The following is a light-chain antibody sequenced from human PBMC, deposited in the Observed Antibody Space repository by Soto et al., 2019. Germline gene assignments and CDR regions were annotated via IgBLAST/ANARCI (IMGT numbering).Light chain of an antibody. CDR2: GAS. V-gene: IGKV3-20*01. CDR3: QQYRSSPLT. Sequence: IVLSQSPGTLSLSPGERATLSCRASQSVSSNYLAWYQQKPGQAPSLLISGASNRATGIPDRFSGSGSGTDFTLTISRLEAEDFAVYYCQQYRSSPLTFGGGTKVDIK. CDR1: QSVSSNY. J-gene: IGKJ4*01.